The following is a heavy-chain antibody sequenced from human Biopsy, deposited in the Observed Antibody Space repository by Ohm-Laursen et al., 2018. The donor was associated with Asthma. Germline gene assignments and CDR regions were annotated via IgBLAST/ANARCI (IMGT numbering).Heavy chain of an antibody. V-gene: IGHV3-53*01. D-gene: IGHD6-19*01. Sequence: SLRLSCAAAGFTVSRDHMFWVRQAPGKGLEWVSVIYSGGTSDTADSVRGRFTISRDFYKNTLYLQMDILRAEDTAVYYCARGDSSGWSHYYFDYWGQGTLVTVSS. CDR3: ARGDSSGWSHYYFDY. CDR2: IYSGGTS. J-gene: IGHJ4*02. CDR1: GFTVSRDH.